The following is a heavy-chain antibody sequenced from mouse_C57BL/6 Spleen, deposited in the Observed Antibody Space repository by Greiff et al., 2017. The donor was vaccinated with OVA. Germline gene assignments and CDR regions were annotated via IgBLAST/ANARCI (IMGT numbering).Heavy chain of an antibody. D-gene: IGHD3-1*01. J-gene: IGHJ2*01. V-gene: IGHV1-19*01. CDR3: ARDWATTYYFDY. Sequence: EVQLQQSGPVLVKPGASVKMSCKASGYTFTDYYMNWVKQSHGKSLEWIGVINPYNGGTSYNQKFKGKATLTVDKSSSTAYMELNSLTSEDSAVYYCARDWATTYYFDYWGQGTTLTVSS. CDR2: INPYNGGT. CDR1: GYTFTDYY.